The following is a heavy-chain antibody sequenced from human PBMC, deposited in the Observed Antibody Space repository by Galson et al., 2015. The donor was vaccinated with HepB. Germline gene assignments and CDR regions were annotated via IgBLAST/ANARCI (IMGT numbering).Heavy chain of an antibody. J-gene: IGHJ4*02. D-gene: IGHD3-9*01. V-gene: IGHV3-23*01. CDR1: GFIFTNYA. CDR2: FSGSGDST. Sequence: SLRLSCAASGFIFTNYAMSWVRQAPGKGLEWVSGFSGSGDSTDCADSVKGRFTISRDNSKNTLHLQMNSLRAEDTAIYYCAKDRDDILTGYYLGRGPFDYWGQGTLVTVSS. CDR3: AKDRDDILTGYYLGRGPFDY.